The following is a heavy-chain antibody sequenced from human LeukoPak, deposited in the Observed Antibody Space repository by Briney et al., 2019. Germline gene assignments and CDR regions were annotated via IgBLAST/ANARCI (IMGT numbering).Heavy chain of an antibody. D-gene: IGHD2-2*01. CDR3: ARQVPYTSRPDY. CDR2: IYYSGST. J-gene: IGHJ4*02. Sequence: SETLSLTCTVSGDSINIYYWTWIRQPPGKGLEWIGYIYYSGSTNYNPSLKSRVTISVDTSKNQFSLKLDSVTAADTAVYYCARQVPYTSRPDYWGQGTLVTVSS. CDR1: GDSINIYY. V-gene: IGHV4-59*08.